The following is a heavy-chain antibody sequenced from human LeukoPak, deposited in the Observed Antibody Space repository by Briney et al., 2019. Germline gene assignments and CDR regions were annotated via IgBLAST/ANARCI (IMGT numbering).Heavy chain of an antibody. CDR2: IKPDGSDK. CDR3: AKGVGYSRGSDY. D-gene: IGHD5-18*01. Sequence: GGSLRLSCVVSRFTFSNSWVTWVRQAPGKGLEWVATIKPDGSDKYYVDSVKGRFTISRDNSKNTLYLQMNSLGAEDTAIYYCAKGVGYSRGSDYWGQGTLVTVSS. J-gene: IGHJ4*02. CDR1: RFTFSNSW. V-gene: IGHV3-7*03.